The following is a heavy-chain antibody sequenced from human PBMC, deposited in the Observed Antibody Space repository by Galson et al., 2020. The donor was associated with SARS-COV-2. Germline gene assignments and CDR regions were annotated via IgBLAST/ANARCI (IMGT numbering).Heavy chain of an antibody. CDR2: ISYSGTT. CDR3: ARASLSLQLWIRGYYFDY. D-gene: IGHD1-1*01. Sequence: SETLSLTCSVSGGSVTSGDYFWSWIRQPPGKGLEWIGYISYSGTTNYNPSLKSRLIISTDTSKNQFSLKLSSVTVADTAVYYCARASLSLQLWIRGYYFDYWGPGTPVIVSS. V-gene: IGHV4-30-4*08. CDR1: GGSVTSGDYF. J-gene: IGHJ4*02.